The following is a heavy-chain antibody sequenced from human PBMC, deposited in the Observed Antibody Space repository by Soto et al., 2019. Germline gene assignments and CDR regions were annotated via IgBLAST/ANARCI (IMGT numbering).Heavy chain of an antibody. D-gene: IGHD6-13*01. J-gene: IGHJ6*02. CDR2: IIPIFGTA. CDR1: GGTFSSYA. Sequence: SVKVSCKASGGTFSSYAISWVRQAPGQGLEWMGGIIPIFGTANYAQKFQGRVTITADESTSTAYMELSSLRSEDTAVYYCARVYERGIAAAGDYYYYGMDVWGQGTTVTVSS. CDR3: ARVYERGIAAAGDYYYYGMDV. V-gene: IGHV1-69*13.